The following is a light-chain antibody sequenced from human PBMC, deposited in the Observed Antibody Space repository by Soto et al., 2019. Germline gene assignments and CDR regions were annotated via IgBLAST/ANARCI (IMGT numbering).Light chain of an antibody. V-gene: IGLV2-8*01. J-gene: IGLJ2*01. CDR3: SSNAGSNNLV. CDR2: EVS. CDR1: SSDVGEYNY. Sequence: QSALTQPPSASGTPGQSVTIPCTGTSSDVGEYNYVSWYQQHPGKAPKLMIYEVSRRPSGVPDRFSGSKSGNTASLTVSGLQAEDEADYYCSSNAGSNNLVFGGGTQLTVL.